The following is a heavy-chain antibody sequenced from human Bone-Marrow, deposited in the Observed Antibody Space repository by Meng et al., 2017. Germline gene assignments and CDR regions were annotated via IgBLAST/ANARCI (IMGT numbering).Heavy chain of an antibody. CDR1: GGSISSSNPY. D-gene: IGHD3-22*01. CDR2: LYYSGIT. V-gene: IGHV4-39*07. Sequence: SETLSLTCTVSGGSISSSNPYWAWIRQPPGMGLEWLGSLYYSGITYYNASLKNRLTISVDTSKNQFSLRLQSVTAADTAVYYCARSAHYYDSSGYLPVDAFDIWGQGTMVTVSS. J-gene: IGHJ3*02. CDR3: ARSAHYYDSSGYLPVDAFDI.